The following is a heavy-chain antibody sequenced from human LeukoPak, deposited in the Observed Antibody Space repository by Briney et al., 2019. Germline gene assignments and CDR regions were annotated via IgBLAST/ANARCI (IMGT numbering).Heavy chain of an antibody. J-gene: IGHJ3*02. CDR2: INWNGGRT. D-gene: IGHD2-2*01. Sequence: GSLRLSCAASGFTFDDYGMSWVRQAPGKGLEWVSGINWNGGRTGYADSVKGRFTISRDNAKNSLYLQMNSLRAEDTALYHCARVRLGYCSSTSCSSGAFDIWGQGTMVTVSS. V-gene: IGHV3-20*01. CDR1: GFTFDDYG. CDR3: ARVRLGYCSSTSCSSGAFDI.